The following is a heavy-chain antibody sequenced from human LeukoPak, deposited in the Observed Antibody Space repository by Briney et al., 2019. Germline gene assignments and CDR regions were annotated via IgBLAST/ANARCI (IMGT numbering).Heavy chain of an antibody. CDR3: AKARGSGWHDPWYLDY. CDR1: GFTFSNYA. CDR2: IWFDGTNK. J-gene: IGHJ4*02. D-gene: IGHD6-19*01. Sequence: GRSLRLSCAASGFTFSNYAMHWVRQAPGPGLELVTVIWFDGTNKYYGDSVRGRFTISRDNSKNRLYLQMNSLRAEDTAVYYCAKARGSGWHDPWYLDYWGQGTLVTVSS. V-gene: IGHV3-33*06.